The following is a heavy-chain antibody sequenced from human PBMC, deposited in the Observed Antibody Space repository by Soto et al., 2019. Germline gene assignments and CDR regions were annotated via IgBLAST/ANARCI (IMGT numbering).Heavy chain of an antibody. Sequence: GGSLRLSCAASGFTFSSYAMSWVRQAPGKRLEWVSAISGSGGSTYYADSVKGRFTISRDNSKNTLYLQMNSLRAEDTAVYYCAKDSRTHYGSGSYYNWFDPWGQGTLVTVSS. CDR2: ISGSGGST. D-gene: IGHD3-10*01. CDR1: GFTFSSYA. CDR3: AKDSRTHYGSGSYYNWFDP. J-gene: IGHJ5*02. V-gene: IGHV3-23*01.